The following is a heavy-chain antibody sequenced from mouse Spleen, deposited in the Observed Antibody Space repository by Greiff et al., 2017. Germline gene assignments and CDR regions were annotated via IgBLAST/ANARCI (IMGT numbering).Heavy chain of an antibody. CDR2: ISSGSSYI. J-gene: IGHJ2*01. V-gene: IGHV5-17*01. Sequence: EVNLVESGGGLVKPGGSLKLSCAASGFTFSNYGMHWVRQAPEKGLEWVAYISSGSSYIYYADTVKGRFTLSRDNAKNTLFLQMTSLRSEDTAMYYCANTMISGFDYWGQGTTRTVSS. CDR1: GFTFSNYG. D-gene: IGHD2-4*01. CDR3: ANTMISGFDY.